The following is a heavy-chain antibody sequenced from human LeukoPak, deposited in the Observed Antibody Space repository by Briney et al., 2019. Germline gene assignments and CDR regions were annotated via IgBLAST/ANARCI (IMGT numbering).Heavy chain of an antibody. D-gene: IGHD3-9*01. V-gene: IGHV3-23*01. CDR1: GFTFSSYA. J-gene: IGHJ4*02. CDR2: ISGSGGRT. Sequence: GGSLRLSCAASGFTFSSYAMTWVRQPPGKGLEWVSTISGSGGRTYYADSVKGRFTISRDDSKNTLYLQMNSLRAEDTAVYYCAKGPLDGGYFDWLSTPFDYWGQGTLVTVSS. CDR3: AKGPLDGGYFDWLSTPFDY.